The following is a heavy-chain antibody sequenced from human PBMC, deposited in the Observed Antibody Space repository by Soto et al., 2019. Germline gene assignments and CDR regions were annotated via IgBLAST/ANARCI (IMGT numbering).Heavy chain of an antibody. J-gene: IGHJ6*02. Sequence: QVQLGQSGAEVKNPGASVKVSCKASGYSFTRYGIGWARQAPGQGLEWMGWINAYNGNTNYAQNLQGRLTLTTDTSTTTAYMELRSLRSNDTAIYYCAMVDVYVTPSPQDVWGQGTTVTVSS. CDR3: AMVDVYVTPSPQDV. CDR2: INAYNGNT. V-gene: IGHV1-18*01. D-gene: IGHD3-16*01. CDR1: GYSFTRYG.